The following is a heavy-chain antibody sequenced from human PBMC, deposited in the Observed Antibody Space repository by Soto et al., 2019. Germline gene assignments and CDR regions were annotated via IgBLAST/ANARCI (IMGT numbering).Heavy chain of an antibody. CDR1: GGSISSYY. Sequence: SETLSLTCTVSGGSISSYYWSWIRQPPGKGLEWIGYIYYSGSTNYNPSLKSRVTISVDTSKNQFSLKLSSVTAADTAVYYCARSFNYYGSGSYYFWFDPWGQGTPVTISS. CDR3: ARSFNYYGSGSYYFWFDP. D-gene: IGHD3-10*01. J-gene: IGHJ5*02. CDR2: IYYSGST. V-gene: IGHV4-59*08.